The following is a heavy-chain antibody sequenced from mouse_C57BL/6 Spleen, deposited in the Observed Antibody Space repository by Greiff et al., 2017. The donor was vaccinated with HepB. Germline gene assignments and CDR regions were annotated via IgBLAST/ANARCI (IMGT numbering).Heavy chain of an antibody. CDR3: TGLYFDY. CDR1: GFTFSNYW. J-gene: IGHJ2*01. V-gene: IGHV6-3*01. Sequence: EVHLVESGGGLVQPGGSMKLSCVASGFTFSNYWMNWVRQSPEKGLEWVAQIRLKSDNYATHYAESVKGRFTISRDDSKGSVYLQMNNLRAEDTEIYYCTGLYFDYWGQGTTLTVSS. CDR2: IRLKSDNYAT.